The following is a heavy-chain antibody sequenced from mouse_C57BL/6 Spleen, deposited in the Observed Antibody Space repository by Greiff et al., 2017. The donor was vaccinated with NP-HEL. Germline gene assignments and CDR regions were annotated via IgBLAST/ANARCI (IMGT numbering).Heavy chain of an antibody. J-gene: IGHJ3*01. Sequence: LQQPGAELVKPGAPVKVSCKASGYTFPSYWMHWVKQRPGQGLEWIGRIHPSDSDTNYNQKFKGKATLTIDKSSSTAYMQLSSLTSEDSAVYYCAIWETAQVCWFADWGQGTLVTVSA. V-gene: IGHV1-74*01. CDR1: GYTFPSYW. CDR3: AIWETAQVCWFAD. D-gene: IGHD3-2*02. CDR2: IHPSDSDT.